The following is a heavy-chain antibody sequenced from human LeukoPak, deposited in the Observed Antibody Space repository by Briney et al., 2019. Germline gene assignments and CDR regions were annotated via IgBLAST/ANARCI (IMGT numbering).Heavy chain of an antibody. J-gene: IGHJ4*02. D-gene: IGHD2-15*01. V-gene: IGHV3-30*18. CDR2: ISYDGSNK. CDR1: GFTFSSYG. Sequence: GRSLRLSCAASGFTFSSYGMHWVRQAPGKGLEWVAVISYDGSNKYYADSVKGRFTISRDNSKNTLYLQMNSLRAEDTAVYYCAKLSCSGGSCPGDYWGQGTLVTVSS. CDR3: AKLSCSGGSCPGDY.